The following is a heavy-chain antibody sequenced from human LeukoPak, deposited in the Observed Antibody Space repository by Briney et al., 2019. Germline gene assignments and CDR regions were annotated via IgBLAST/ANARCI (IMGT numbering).Heavy chain of an antibody. J-gene: IGHJ4*02. CDR3: ATYSIVGASCFDY. Sequence: SVKVSCKASGGTFSSYAISWVRQAPGQGLEWMGGIIPIFGTANYAQKFQGRVTITADESTSTAYMELSSLRSEDTAVSYCATYSIVGASCFDYWGQGTLVTVSS. V-gene: IGHV1-69*13. D-gene: IGHD1-26*01. CDR2: IIPIFGTA. CDR1: GGTFSSYA.